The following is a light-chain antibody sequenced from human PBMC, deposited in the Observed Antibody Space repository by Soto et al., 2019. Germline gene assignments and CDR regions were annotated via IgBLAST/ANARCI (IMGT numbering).Light chain of an antibody. V-gene: IGKV3-11*01. J-gene: IGKJ5*01. CDR1: QSVSSY. CDR2: DAS. CDR3: QQRSNWPGIT. Sequence: VLTQAPATLSLSPGERATLSCRASQSVSSYLAWYQQKPGQAPRLLIYDASNRATGIPARFSGSGSGTDFTLTISSLEPEDFAVYYCQQRSNWPGITFGQGTRLEIK.